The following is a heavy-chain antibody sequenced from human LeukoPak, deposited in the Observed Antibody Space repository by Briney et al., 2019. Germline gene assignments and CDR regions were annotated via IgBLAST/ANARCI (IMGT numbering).Heavy chain of an antibody. V-gene: IGHV4-30-4*08. J-gene: IGHJ4*02. D-gene: IGHD5-18*01. CDR2: IYYSGST. CDR3: ASQQEVTDRFDY. Sequence: PSETLSLTCTVSGGSISSGDYYWSWIRQPPGKGLEWIGYIYYSGSTYYNPSLKSRVTISVDTSKNQFSLKLSSVTAADTAVYYCASQQEVTDRFDYWGQGTLVTVSS. CDR1: GGSISSGDYY.